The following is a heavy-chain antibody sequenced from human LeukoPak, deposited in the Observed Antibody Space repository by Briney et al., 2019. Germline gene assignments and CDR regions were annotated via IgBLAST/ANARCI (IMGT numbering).Heavy chain of an antibody. D-gene: IGHD5-12*01. V-gene: IGHV3-53*01. CDR1: GFTVSSNY. J-gene: IGHJ4*02. CDR3: ARVLVATIDPFDY. CDR2: IYSGGST. Sequence: GGSLRLSCAASGFTVSSNYMSWVRQAPGKGLEWVSVIYSGGSTYYADSVKGRFTISRDNSKNTLYLQMNSLSAEDTAVYYCARVLVATIDPFDYWGQGTLVTVSS.